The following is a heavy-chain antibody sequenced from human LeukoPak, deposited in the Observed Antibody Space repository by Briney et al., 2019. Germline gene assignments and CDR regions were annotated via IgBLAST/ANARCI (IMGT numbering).Heavy chain of an antibody. CDR1: GGSFSGYY. CDR3: ARGQTGYYFDF. J-gene: IGHJ4*02. CDR2: INHSGNT. D-gene: IGHD3-10*01. Sequence: SETLSRTCAVYGGSFSGYYWSWLRQPPGKGLEWIGEINHSGNTNYNPSLKSRVTISVDTSKKQFSLKLSSVTAADTAVYYCARGQTGYYFDFWGQGTQVTVSS. V-gene: IGHV4-34*01.